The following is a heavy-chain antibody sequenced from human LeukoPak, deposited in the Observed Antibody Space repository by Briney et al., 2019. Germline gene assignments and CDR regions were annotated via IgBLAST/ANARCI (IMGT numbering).Heavy chain of an antibody. V-gene: IGHV3-48*03. CDR2: ISSSGRTI. J-gene: IGHJ4*02. CDR3: ARGVTTETLDY. Sequence: GGSLRLSCAASGFTFSSYEMNWVRQAPGKGLEWVSYISSSGRTIYNAGSVKGRFTISRDNAKNSLYLQTNSLRAEDTAVYYCARGVTTETLDYWGQGILVTVSS. CDR1: GFTFSSYE. D-gene: IGHD4-11*01.